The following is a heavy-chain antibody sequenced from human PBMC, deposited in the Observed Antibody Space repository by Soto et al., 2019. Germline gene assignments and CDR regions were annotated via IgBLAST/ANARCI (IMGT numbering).Heavy chain of an antibody. CDR1: GYTFTSYA. CDR2: INAGNGNT. V-gene: IGHV1-3*01. Sequence: QVQLVQSGAEVKKPGASVKVSCKASGYTFTSYAMHWVRQAPGQRLEWMGWINAGNGNTKYSQKFQGRVTITRDTSASTAYMELSSLRSEDTAVYYCARARTDDYIWGSYRNYYFDYWGQGTLVTVSS. D-gene: IGHD3-16*02. CDR3: ARARTDDYIWGSYRNYYFDY. J-gene: IGHJ4*02.